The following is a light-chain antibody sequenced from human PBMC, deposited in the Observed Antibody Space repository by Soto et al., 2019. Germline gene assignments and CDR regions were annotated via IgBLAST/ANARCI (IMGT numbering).Light chain of an antibody. CDR1: QSVSSQ. Sequence: EIVLTQSPATLSLSPGERATLSCRASQSVSSQLAWYQHKPGQPPRLLIYDASNRATGIPDRFSGSGSGTDFTLTISILEPEDFAVYYCAHRVWPWTFGQGTKVDIK. CDR2: DAS. V-gene: IGKV3-11*01. CDR3: AHRVWPWT. J-gene: IGKJ1*01.